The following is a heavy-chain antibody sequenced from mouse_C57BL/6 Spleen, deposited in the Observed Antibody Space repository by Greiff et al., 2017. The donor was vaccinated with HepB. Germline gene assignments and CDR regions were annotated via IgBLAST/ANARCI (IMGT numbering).Heavy chain of an antibody. CDR1: GYAFSSSW. V-gene: IGHV1-82*01. Sequence: QVQLQQSGPELVKPGASVKISCKASGYAFSSSWMNWVKQRPGKGLEWIGRIYPGDGDTNYNGKFKGKATLTADKSSSTAYMQLSSLTSEDSAVYFCARWSTTVVGGAMDYWGQGTSVTVSS. J-gene: IGHJ4*01. D-gene: IGHD1-1*01. CDR3: ARWSTTVVGGAMDY. CDR2: IYPGDGDT.